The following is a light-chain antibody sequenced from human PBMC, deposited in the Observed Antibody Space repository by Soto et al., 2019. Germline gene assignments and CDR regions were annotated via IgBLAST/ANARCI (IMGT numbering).Light chain of an antibody. CDR3: SAWDGSLRQAV. V-gene: IGLV1-47*01. Sequence: QSVLTQPPSASGTPGQRVTISCSGSSSNIGSNYVYWYQQLPGTAPKLLIYRNNQRPSGVPDRFSGSKSGTSASLAISGLRSEDEADYYCSAWDGSLRQAVFGGGTQLTVL. J-gene: IGLJ7*01. CDR2: RNN. CDR1: SSNIGSNY.